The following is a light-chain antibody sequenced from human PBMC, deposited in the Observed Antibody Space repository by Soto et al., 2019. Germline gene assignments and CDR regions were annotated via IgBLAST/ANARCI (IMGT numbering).Light chain of an antibody. Sequence: QSALTQPASVSGSPGPSITISCTGTSSDVGGYNFVSWYQQHPGNAPKLMIYEVSNRPSGVSDRFSGSKSGNTASLTISGLQAEDEADYYCSSFTTSNTWMFGGGTKVTVL. V-gene: IGLV2-14*01. CDR1: SSDVGGYNF. J-gene: IGLJ3*02. CDR2: EVS. CDR3: SSFTTSNTWM.